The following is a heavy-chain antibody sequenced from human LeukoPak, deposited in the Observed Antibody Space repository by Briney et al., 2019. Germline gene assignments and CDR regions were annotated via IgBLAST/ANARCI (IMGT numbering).Heavy chain of an antibody. CDR2: IYYSGST. CDR1: GGSISSSSYY. V-gene: IGHV4-61*05. CDR3: ARHYEGYGVDV. D-gene: IGHD3-22*01. Sequence: SETLFLTCTVSGGSISSSSYYWGWIRQPPGKELEWIGYIYYSGSTNYNPSLKSRVTISVDTSKNQFSLNLTSVTAADTAVYYCARHYEGYGVDVWGQGTTVTVSS. J-gene: IGHJ6*02.